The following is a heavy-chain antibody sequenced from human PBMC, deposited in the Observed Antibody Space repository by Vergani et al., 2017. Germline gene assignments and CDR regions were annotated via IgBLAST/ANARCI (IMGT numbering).Heavy chain of an antibody. J-gene: IGHJ5*02. CDR1: GYTFTGYY. D-gene: IGHD2-15*01. CDR3: ARDSGGYCSGGSCYTVDYNWFDP. CDR2: INPNSGGT. V-gene: IGHV1-2*02. Sequence: QVQLVQSGAEVKKPGASVKVSCKASGYTFTGYYMHWVRQAPGQGLEWMGWINPNSGGTNYAQKLQGRVTMTRDTSISTAYMELSRLRSDDTAVYYCARDSGGYCSGGSCYTVDYNWFDPWGQGTLVTVSS.